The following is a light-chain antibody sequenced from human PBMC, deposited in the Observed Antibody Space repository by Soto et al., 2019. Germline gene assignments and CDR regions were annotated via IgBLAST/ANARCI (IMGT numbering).Light chain of an antibody. Sequence: QSALTQPPSASGSPGQSVTISCTATSRDVGNYNYVSWYQQHPGKAPKVIIYEVSKRPSGVPDRFSGSKSGNTASLTVSGLQAEDEADYYCTSYAGSSNHVIIGGGTKLTVL. CDR1: SRDVGNYNY. V-gene: IGLV2-8*01. J-gene: IGLJ2*01. CDR3: TSYAGSSNHVI. CDR2: EVS.